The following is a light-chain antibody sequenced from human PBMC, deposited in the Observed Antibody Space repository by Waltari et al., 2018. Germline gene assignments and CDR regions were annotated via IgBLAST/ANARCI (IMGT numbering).Light chain of an antibody. CDR2: RNN. CDR3: SAWDSSLSAWV. V-gene: IGLV10-54*04. J-gene: IGLJ3*02. CDR1: GYNVGYLG. Sequence: QAGLTQPPSVSKGLGQTATLTCTGNGYNVGYLGVAWQQQHQGHPPNLLSYRNNNRPSGISERFSASRSGHTDSLTITGLQPDDEADYYCSAWDSSLSAWVFGGGTKLTVL.